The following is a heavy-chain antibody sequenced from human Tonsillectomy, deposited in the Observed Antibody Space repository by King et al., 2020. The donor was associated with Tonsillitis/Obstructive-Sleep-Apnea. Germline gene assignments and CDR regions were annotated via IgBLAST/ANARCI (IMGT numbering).Heavy chain of an antibody. V-gene: IGHV4-34*01. CDR2: MNHSGST. J-gene: IGHJ5*02. CDR1: GGSFSGYY. D-gene: IGHD6-13*01. CDR3: ARGPEQLVGDWFDP. Sequence: VQLQQWGAGLLKPSETLSLTCAVYGGSFSGYYWSWIRQPPGKGLEWIGEMNHSGSTNYNPSLKSRVTISVDTSKNQFSLKLRSVTAADTAVYYCARGPEQLVGDWFDPWGQGTLVTVSS.